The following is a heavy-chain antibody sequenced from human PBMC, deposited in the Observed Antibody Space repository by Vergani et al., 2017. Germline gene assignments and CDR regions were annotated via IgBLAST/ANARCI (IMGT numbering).Heavy chain of an antibody. CDR2: LSASDRRT. V-gene: IGHV3-23*01. CDR3: ARDLSYSAAWPFFDS. Sequence: EVQLLESGGDLVQPGGSLRLSCAASGFTFIMHAMSWVRQAPGKGLEWVSTLSASDRRTHYTEAVRGRFTISRDSSKTLYLQMDSLRVEDTAMYFCARDLSYSAAWPFFDSRGQGRLVGVSS. J-gene: IGHJ4*02. CDR1: GFTFIMHA. D-gene: IGHD4-11*01.